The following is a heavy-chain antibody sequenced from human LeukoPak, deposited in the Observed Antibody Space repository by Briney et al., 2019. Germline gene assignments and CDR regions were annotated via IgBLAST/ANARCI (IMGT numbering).Heavy chain of an antibody. V-gene: IGHV4-39*01. J-gene: IGHJ5*02. CDR3: ARHRSRNYYDTPFDP. CDR1: GGSISSSSYY. CDR2: IYYSGST. Sequence: KPSETLSLTCTVSGGSISSSSYYWGWIRQPPGKGLECIGSIYYSGSTYYNPSLKSRVTISVDTSKNQFSLKLSSVTAAETAVYYCARHRSRNYYDTPFDPWGQGTLVTVSS. D-gene: IGHD3-22*01.